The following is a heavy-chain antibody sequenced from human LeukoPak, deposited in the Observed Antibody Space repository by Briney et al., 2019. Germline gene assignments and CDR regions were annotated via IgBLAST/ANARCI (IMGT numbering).Heavy chain of an antibody. V-gene: IGHV4-38-2*02. D-gene: IGHD2-2*01. CDR3: ARGRGVVPAD. CDR2: IYHSGST. J-gene: IGHJ4*02. Sequence: SETLSLTCTVSGYSISSGYYWGWIRQPPGKGLEWIGSIYHSGSTYYNPSLKSRVTISVDTSKNQFSLKLSSVTAADTAVYYCARGRGVVPADWGQGTLVTVSS. CDR1: GYSISSGYY.